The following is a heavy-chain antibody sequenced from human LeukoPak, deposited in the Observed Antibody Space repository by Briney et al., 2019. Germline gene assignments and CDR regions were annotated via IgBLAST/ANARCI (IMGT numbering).Heavy chain of an antibody. Sequence: GGSLRLSCAASGFTFSDYYMSWIRQAPGKGLEWVSYISSSGSTIYYADSVKGRFTISRDNAKNSLYLQMNNLRVEDTAVYYCARDQPIGYNYGYPFDNWGQGSLVTVSS. V-gene: IGHV3-11*04. CDR2: ISSSGSTI. CDR3: ARDQPIGYNYGYPFDN. J-gene: IGHJ4*02. CDR1: GFTFSDYY. D-gene: IGHD5-18*01.